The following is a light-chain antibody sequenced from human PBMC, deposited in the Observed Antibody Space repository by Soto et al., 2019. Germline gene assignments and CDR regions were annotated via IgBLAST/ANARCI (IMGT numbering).Light chain of an antibody. CDR1: SSNIESNT. J-gene: IGLJ1*01. CDR3: AAWDDRLNGYV. Sequence: QSVLTQPPSASGTPGQRVTISCSGSSSNIESNTVTWYQQLPGTAPKLVIYSNDHRPSGVPARFSGSTSGTSASLAISGLQSEDEADYYCAAWDDRLNGYVFGGGTKLTVL. CDR2: SND. V-gene: IGLV1-44*01.